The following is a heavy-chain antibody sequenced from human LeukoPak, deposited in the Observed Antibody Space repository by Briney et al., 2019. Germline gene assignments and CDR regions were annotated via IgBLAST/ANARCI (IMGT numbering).Heavy chain of an antibody. CDR1: GGSIASYY. V-gene: IGHV4-59*01. CDR3: ARDMYYYDSSGHAFDI. D-gene: IGHD3-22*01. J-gene: IGHJ3*02. CDR2: LYYSRST. Sequence: SETLSLTCTVSGGSIASYYWSWIRQPPGKGLEWIGYLYYSRSTNYNPSLKSRVTISVDTSKNQFSLKLSSVTAADTAVYYCARDMYYYDSSGHAFDIWGQGTMVTVSS.